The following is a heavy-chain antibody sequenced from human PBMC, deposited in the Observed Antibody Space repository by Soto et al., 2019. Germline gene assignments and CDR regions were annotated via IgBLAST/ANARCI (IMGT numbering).Heavy chain of an antibody. J-gene: IGHJ6*02. Sequence: PGGSLRLSCAASGFTFSSYDMHWVRQATGKGLEWVSAIGTAGDTYYPGSVKGRFTISRENAKNSLYLQMNSLRAGDTAVYYCARPSSGWTYGMDVWGQGTTVTVSS. V-gene: IGHV3-13*04. CDR2: IGTAGDT. D-gene: IGHD6-19*01. CDR1: GFTFSSYD. CDR3: ARPSSGWTYGMDV.